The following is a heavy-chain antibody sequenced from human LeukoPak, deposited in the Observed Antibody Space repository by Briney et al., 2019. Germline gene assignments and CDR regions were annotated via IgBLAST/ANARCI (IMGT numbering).Heavy chain of an antibody. V-gene: IGHV4-61*02. Sequence: PSQTLSLTCTVSGDSVSSGDYYWTWIRQPAGKGLEWIRRIYNTGSTNYNPSLQSRVTISIDTSKNQFSLRLSSVTAADTAVYYCARDRYCSSTSCYNLFEHWGQGTLVTVSS. CDR2: IYNTGST. CDR3: ARDRYCSSTSCYNLFEH. J-gene: IGHJ4*02. D-gene: IGHD2-2*02. CDR1: GDSVSSGDYY.